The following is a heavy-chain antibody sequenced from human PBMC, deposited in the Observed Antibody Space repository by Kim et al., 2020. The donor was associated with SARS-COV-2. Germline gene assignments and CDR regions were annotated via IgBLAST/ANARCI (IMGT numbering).Heavy chain of an antibody. CDR1: GFTFTTYS. D-gene: IGHD1-1*01. J-gene: IGHJ4*02. V-gene: IGHV3-48*02. Sequence: GGSLRLSCAASGFTFTTYSMNWVRQAPGKGLEWFSYIDVNSATIYYADSVKGRFTISRDNARNSLYLQMNSLRDEDTAVYYCARENEIGGQGTLVTVSS. CDR3: ARENEI. CDR2: IDVNSATI.